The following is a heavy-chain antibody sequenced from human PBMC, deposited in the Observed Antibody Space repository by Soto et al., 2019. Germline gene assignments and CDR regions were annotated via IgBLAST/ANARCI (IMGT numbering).Heavy chain of an antibody. V-gene: IGHV4-34*01. D-gene: IGHD3-9*01. CDR1: GGSFSGYY. Sequence: QVQLQQWGAGPLKPLETLSLTCGVSGGSFSGYYWAWIRQSPGKGLEWIGEINDRGSINYNPSLKSPVSSSVATSKNHYSLNLGSVTAADTAVYYGARESHDILTGPPWVWYFDLWGRGTLVTVSS. CDR2: INDRGSI. J-gene: IGHJ2*01. CDR3: ARESHDILTGPPWVWYFDL.